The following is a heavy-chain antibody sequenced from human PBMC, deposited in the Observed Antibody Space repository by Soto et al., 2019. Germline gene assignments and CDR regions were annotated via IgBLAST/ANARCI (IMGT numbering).Heavy chain of an antibody. D-gene: IGHD6-13*01. J-gene: IGHJ5*02. CDR1: GYTFTNYD. Sequence: QVQLVQSGAEVKKPGASVKVSCKASGYTFTNYDINWVRQAPGQGLEWMGWISVYNDKTYYAQKFQGRVTMTTDTSTNTAYMELRSLTFDDTAVYYCARLKGSTWGWFDPWGQGTLVTVSS. CDR2: ISVYNDKT. V-gene: IGHV1-18*01. CDR3: ARLKGSTWGWFDP.